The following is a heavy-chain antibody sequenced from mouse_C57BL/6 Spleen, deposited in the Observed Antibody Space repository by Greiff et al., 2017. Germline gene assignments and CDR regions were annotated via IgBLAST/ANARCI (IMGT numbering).Heavy chain of an antibody. CDR3: ARSYYYGSSYWYFDV. CDR2: IDPSDSET. J-gene: IGHJ1*03. D-gene: IGHD1-1*01. Sequence: QVQLQQPGAELVRPGSSVKLSCKASGYTFTSYWMHWVKQRPIQGLEWIGNIDPSDSETHYNQKFKDKATLTVDKSSSTAYMQLSSLTSEDSAVYYCARSYYYGSSYWYFDVCGTGTTVTVSS. V-gene: IGHV1-52*01. CDR1: GYTFTSYW.